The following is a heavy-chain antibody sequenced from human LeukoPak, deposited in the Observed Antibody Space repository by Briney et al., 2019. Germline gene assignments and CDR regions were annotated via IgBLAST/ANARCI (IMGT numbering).Heavy chain of an antibody. CDR3: ARGYYYDSSGYQYFQH. CDR2: ISAYNGNT. D-gene: IGHD3-22*01. J-gene: IGHJ1*01. V-gene: IGHV1-18*01. CDR1: GYTFTSYG. Sequence: ASVKVSCKASGYTFTSYGISWVRQAPGQGLEWMGWISAYNGNTNYAQKLLGRVTMTTDTSTSTAYMELRSLRSDDTAVYYCARGYYYDSSGYQYFQHWGQGTLVTVSS.